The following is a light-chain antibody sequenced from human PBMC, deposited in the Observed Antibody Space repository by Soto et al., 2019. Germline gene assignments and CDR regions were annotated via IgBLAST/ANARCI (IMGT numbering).Light chain of an antibody. CDR2: EVR. V-gene: IGLV2-18*02. Sequence: QSALTQPPSVSGSPVQSVTISCTGTSSDVGSYNRVSWYQQPPGTAPKLMIYEVRNRPSGVPDRFSGSKSGNTASLTISGLQAEDEADYYCSSYTSSSTLVFGGGTKLTVL. J-gene: IGLJ2*01. CDR3: SSYTSSSTLV. CDR1: SSDVGSYNR.